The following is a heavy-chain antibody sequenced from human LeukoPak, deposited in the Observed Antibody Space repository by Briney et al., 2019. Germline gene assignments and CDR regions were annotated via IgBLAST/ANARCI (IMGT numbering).Heavy chain of an antibody. V-gene: IGHV1-2*06. J-gene: IGHJ4*02. CDR2: INPNSGGT. D-gene: IGHD3-22*01. Sequence: ASVKVSCKASGYTFTGYYMHWVRQAPGQGLEWMGRINPNSGGTNYAQKFQGRVTMTRDTSISTAYMELSRLRPDDTAVYYCARDKEAMIVVATRLFDYWGQGTLVTVSS. CDR3: ARDKEAMIVVATRLFDY. CDR1: GYTFTGYY.